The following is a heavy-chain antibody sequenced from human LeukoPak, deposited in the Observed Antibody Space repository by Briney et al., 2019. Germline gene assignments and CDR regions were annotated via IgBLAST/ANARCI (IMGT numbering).Heavy chain of an antibody. V-gene: IGHV6-1*01. CDR3: VRGQWNSIYYFDS. D-gene: IGHD6-19*01. CDR2: TYYRSKYYN. CDR1: GDSVSRNNAG. Sequence: SQTLSLTCAISGDSVSRNNAGWNWIRQSPSRGVEWLGRTYYRSKYYNDYAVSVKSRITIDPDTSRNQFSLQLNSVTPEDTAIYYCVRGQWNSIYYFDSWGQGTLVTVSS. J-gene: IGHJ4*02.